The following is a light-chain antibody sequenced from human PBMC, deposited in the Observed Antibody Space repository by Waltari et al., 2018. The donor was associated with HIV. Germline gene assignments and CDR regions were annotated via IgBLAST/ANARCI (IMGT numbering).Light chain of an antibody. CDR3: QQRSNWPLT. J-gene: IGKJ4*01. Sequence: EIVLTQSPATLSLSPGERATLSCGASQSVRSLIAWYQQKPGQAPRLLIYDASNRATGIPARFSGSGSGTDFTLTISSLEPEDFAVYYCQQRSNWPLTFGGGTEV. CDR1: QSVRSL. V-gene: IGKV3-11*01. CDR2: DAS.